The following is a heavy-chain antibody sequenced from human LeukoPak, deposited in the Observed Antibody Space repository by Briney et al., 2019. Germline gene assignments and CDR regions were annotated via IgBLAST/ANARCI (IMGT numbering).Heavy chain of an antibody. CDR3: AREYVLRYFDWFFSREYFDY. CDR2: ISYDGSNK. Sequence: GGSLRLSCAASGFTFSSYAMHRVRQAPGKGLEWVAVISYDGSNKYYADSVKGRFTISRDNPKNTLYLQMNSLRAEDTAVYYCAREYVLRYFDWFFSREYFDYWGQATL. CDR1: GFTFSSYA. D-gene: IGHD3-9*01. V-gene: IGHV3-30-3*01. J-gene: IGHJ4*02.